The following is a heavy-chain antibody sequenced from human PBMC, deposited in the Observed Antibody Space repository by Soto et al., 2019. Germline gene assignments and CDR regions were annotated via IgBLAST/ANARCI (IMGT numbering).Heavy chain of an antibody. CDR2: IKSKTDGGTT. V-gene: IGHV3-15*01. D-gene: IGHD5-18*01. CDR3: VRPQASGYIYGFPF. CDR1: GFSFTNAW. J-gene: IGHJ1*01. Sequence: PGGSPRLSCATSGFSFTNAWMSWVRQVPGKGLEWVGRIKSKTDGGTTEYPAPVKGRFTISRDDSKNTLYLQMNSLRAEDTAVYYCVRPQASGYIYGFPFWGQGTLVTVSS.